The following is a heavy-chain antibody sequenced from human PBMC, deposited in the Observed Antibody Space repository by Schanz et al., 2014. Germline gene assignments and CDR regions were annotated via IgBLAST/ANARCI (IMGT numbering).Heavy chain of an antibody. D-gene: IGHD6-6*01. J-gene: IGHJ6*02. CDR2: IRGSGGWT. Sequence: DVQLLESGGGLVQPGGSLRLSCAASGFTFSSYAMSWVRQPPGKGLEWVSGIRGSGGWTDYADSVKGRFTISRDNSKSILYLQMNSLRAEDTAVYCCTKIWKGLPIEVRPGWSDGMDVWGQGTTVTVSS. CDR1: GFTFSSYA. CDR3: TKIWKGLPIEVRPGWSDGMDV. V-gene: IGHV3-23*01.